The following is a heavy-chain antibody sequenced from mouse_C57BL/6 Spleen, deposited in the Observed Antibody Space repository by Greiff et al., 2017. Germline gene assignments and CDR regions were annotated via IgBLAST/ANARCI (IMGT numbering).Heavy chain of an antibody. D-gene: IGHD4-1*01. CDR1: GFSLTRYG. J-gene: IGHJ4*01. CDR3: ARAGINWESMDY. CDR2: LWSGGST. Sequence: VKLQESGPGLVQPSQSLSITCTVSGFSLTRYGVNWVCQSPGKGLEWLGVLWSGGSTDYNAAFISRLSISKDNSKSQVFFKMNSLQADDTAIYSCARAGINWESMDYWGQGTSVTVSS. V-gene: IGHV2-2*01.